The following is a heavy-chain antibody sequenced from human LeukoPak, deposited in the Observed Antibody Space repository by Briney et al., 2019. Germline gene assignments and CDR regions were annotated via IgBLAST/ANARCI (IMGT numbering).Heavy chain of an antibody. CDR3: AKDRGPYVAIDNNWFDP. Sequence: PSGSLRLSCAASGFSISIYAISWVRHPPGQGLELVSSISGYYDSTYYADSVKGRFTLSRDNSKSTLYLQMFSLRAEDTAVYYCAKDRGPYVAIDNNWFDPWGQGTLVTVSS. J-gene: IGHJ5*02. D-gene: IGHD2-21*01. CDR2: ISGYYDST. CDR1: GFSISIYA. V-gene: IGHV3-23*01.